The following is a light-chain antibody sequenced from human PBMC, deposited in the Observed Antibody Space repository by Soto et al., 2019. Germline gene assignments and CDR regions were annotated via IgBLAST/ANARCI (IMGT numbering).Light chain of an antibody. V-gene: IGKV3-20*01. CDR1: ENIYTN. CDR2: STS. J-gene: IGKJ1*01. Sequence: EIVMTQSPATLSVSPGERATLSCRASENIYTNLAWYQQKPGQPPRLLIYSTSGRATGIPDRFSGSGSGTDFTLTISSLEPEDSAVYYCQQYGSSPRTFGQGTKVDI. CDR3: QQYGSSPRT.